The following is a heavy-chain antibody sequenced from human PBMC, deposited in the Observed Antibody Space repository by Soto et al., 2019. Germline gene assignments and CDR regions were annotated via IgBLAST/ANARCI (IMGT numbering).Heavy chain of an antibody. Sequence: GGSLRLSCSASGLTFSSYAMSCVRQAPGKGLEWVSAISGSGGSTYYADSVKGRFTISRDNSKNTLYLQMNSLRAEDTAVYYCAKDRIVATILDYWGQGTLVTVSS. CDR2: ISGSGGST. V-gene: IGHV3-23*01. CDR3: AKDRIVATILDY. D-gene: IGHD5-12*01. J-gene: IGHJ4*02. CDR1: GLTFSSYA.